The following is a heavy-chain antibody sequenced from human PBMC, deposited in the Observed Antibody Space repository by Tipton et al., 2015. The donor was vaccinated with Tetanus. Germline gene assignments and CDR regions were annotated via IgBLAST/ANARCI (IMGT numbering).Heavy chain of an antibody. CDR3: AREGDCRGGSFFSGDCDN. Sequence: SLRLSCAASGFIFSSYGIHWVRQAPGKGLEWVAVSWYDGTDKYYADSVRGRFTISRDNSKNTLYLQMNSHRAGDTAVYYCAREGDCRGGSFFSGDCDNGGGGPRVRVSS. V-gene: IGHV3-33*01. D-gene: IGHD2-15*01. CDR1: GFIFSSYG. J-gene: IGHJ4*02. CDR2: SWYDGTDK.